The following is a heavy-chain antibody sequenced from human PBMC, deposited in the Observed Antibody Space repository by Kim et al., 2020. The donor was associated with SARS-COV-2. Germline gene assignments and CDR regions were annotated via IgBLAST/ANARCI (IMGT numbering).Heavy chain of an antibody. J-gene: IGHJ4*02. V-gene: IGHV3-30*18. CDR3: ANFQN. Sequence: GGSLRLSCAASGFTFNRYGIHWVRQAPGKGLEWVALISYDGNNEYYVESVKGRFTVSRDNSKNMVYLQMNSLRVEDTAVYYCANFQNWGQGTLVTVPS. CDR1: GFTFNRYG. CDR2: ISYDGNNE.